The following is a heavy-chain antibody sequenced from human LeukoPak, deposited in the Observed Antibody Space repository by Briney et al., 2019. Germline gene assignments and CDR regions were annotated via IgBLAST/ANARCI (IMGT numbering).Heavy chain of an antibody. V-gene: IGHV4-59*01. J-gene: IGHJ5*02. D-gene: IGHD4-17*01. CDR2: IYYSGST. CDR1: GGSISSYY. Sequence: ETLSLTCTVSGGSISSYYWSWIRQPPGKGLEWIGYIYYSGSTNYNPSHKRGVTISVDTSKNHFSLKLSSVTAADTAVYYCARWAVTSCFDPCGQGTLVTVSS. CDR3: ARWAVTSCFDP.